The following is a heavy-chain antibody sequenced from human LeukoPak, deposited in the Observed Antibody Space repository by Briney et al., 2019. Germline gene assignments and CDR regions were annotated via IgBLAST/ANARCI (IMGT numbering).Heavy chain of an antibody. J-gene: IGHJ4*02. Sequence: GGSLRLSCAASGSTFSSYWMSWVRQAPGKGLEWVATIKQDGSEKYYVDSVKGRFTISRDNAKNSLYLQMNSLRAEDTAVYYCARVEPYYYDSSGPVDYWGQGTLVTVSS. CDR3: ARVEPYYYDSSGPVDY. V-gene: IGHV3-7*01. D-gene: IGHD3-22*01. CDR1: GSTFSSYW. CDR2: IKQDGSEK.